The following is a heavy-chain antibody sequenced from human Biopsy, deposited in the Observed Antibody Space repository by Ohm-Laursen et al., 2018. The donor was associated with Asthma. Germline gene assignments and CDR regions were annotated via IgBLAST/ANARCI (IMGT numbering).Heavy chain of an antibody. CDR1: GFTFSSYG. J-gene: IGHJ4*02. D-gene: IGHD3-16*01. CDR3: ARDFSRAIMIGGGREHYFDF. CDR2: ICYDGGNK. Sequence: SLRLSCAASGFTFSSYGMHWVRQAPGKGLEWVAVICYDGGNKYYADSVKGRFIISRDNSKNTLHLQMNSLSPEDTAVYYCARDFSRAIMIGGGREHYFDFWGQGTLVNVSS. V-gene: IGHV3-33*01.